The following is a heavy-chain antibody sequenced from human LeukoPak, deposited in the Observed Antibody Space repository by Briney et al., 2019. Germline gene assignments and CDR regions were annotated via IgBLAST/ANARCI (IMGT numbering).Heavy chain of an antibody. Sequence: GGSLRLSCVASGFAFNNYAMTWVRQAPGKGLEWVSAISGSGYSTYYADSVKGRFTISRDNSKNTLYLQMNSLRAEDTALYFCAQWSRYFDYWXQGTLVTVSS. J-gene: IGHJ4*02. V-gene: IGHV3-23*01. D-gene: IGHD1-26*01. CDR2: ISGSGYST. CDR3: AQWSRYFDY. CDR1: GFAFNNYA.